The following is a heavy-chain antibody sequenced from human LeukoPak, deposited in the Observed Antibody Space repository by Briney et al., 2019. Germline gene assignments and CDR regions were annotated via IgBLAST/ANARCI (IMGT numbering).Heavy chain of an antibody. J-gene: IGHJ4*02. V-gene: IGHV3-21*01. D-gene: IGHD6-13*01. Sequence: GGSLRLSCAASGFTFSSYTMNWVRQAPGKGLEWVSSIRNSGTYTYYADSVKGRFTISRDNAKSSLYLQMNSLRAEDTAVYYCARGADRETTYSQIDYWGQGTLVTVSS. CDR3: ARGADRETTYSQIDY. CDR1: GFTFSSYT. CDR2: IRNSGTYT.